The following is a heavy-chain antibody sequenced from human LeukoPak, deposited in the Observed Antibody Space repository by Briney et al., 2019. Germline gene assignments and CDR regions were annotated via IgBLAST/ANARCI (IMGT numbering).Heavy chain of an antibody. CDR2: INHSGST. D-gene: IGHD2-15*01. V-gene: IGHV4-34*01. J-gene: IGHJ4*02. CDR3: ARGRGYCSGGSCYFDY. Sequence: PSETLSLTCAVYGGSLSGYYWSWIRQPPGKGLEWIGEINHSGSTNYNPSLKSRVTISVDTSKNQFSLKLSSVTAADTAVYYCARGRGYCSGGSCYFDYWGQGTLVTVSS. CDR1: GGSLSGYY.